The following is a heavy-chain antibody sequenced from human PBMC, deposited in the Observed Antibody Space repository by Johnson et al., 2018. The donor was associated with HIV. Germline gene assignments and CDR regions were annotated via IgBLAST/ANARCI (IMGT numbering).Heavy chain of an antibody. D-gene: IGHD6-6*01. J-gene: IGHJ3*02. CDR2: MSYDGSNK. CDR3: AKDMEFEIAAKGSAFDI. V-gene: IGHV3-30*18. Sequence: QMQLVESGGGVVQPGRSLRLSCVASGFTLSTYGMHWVRQAPGKGLEWVAVMSYDGSNKYYGDSVKGRFTISRDNAKNSLYLQMNSLRAEDTALYYCAKDMEFEIAAKGSAFDIWGQGTMVTVSS. CDR1: GFTLSTYG.